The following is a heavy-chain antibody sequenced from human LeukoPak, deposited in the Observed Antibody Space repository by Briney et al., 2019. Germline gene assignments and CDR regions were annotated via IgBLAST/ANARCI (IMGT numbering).Heavy chain of an antibody. V-gene: IGHV4-39*01. CDR3: ASHYFDYVWGSYRPRGFYFDY. D-gene: IGHD3-16*02. CDR2: IYYSGST. J-gene: IGHJ4*02. CDR1: GGSISSSSYY. Sequence: PSETLSLTCAVSGGSISSSSYYWGWIRQPPGTGLEWIGSIYYSGSTYYNPSLKSRVTISVDTSKNQFSLKLSSVTAADTAVYYWASHYFDYVWGSYRPRGFYFDYWGQGTLVTVSS.